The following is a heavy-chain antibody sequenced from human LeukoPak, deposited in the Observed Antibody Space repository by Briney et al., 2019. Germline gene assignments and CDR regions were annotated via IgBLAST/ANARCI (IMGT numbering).Heavy chain of an antibody. Sequence: GGSLRLSRAASGFTFSGHWMHWVRQVPGKGLGWVARRDGSSASSADSVKGRVTISTDSAKNTVYLQMNSLRAEHTAVYYCARDSYYKKQGGDFDIWGQATMVTVSS. CDR2: RDGSSA. J-gene: IGHJ3*02. D-gene: IGHD3-22*01. CDR1: GFTFSGHW. CDR3: ARDSYYKKQGGDFDI. V-gene: IGHV3-74*01.